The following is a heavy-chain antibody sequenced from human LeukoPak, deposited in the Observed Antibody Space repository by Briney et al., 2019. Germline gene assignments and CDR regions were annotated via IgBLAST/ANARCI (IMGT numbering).Heavy chain of an antibody. J-gene: IGHJ6*02. CDR2: IYTSGST. CDR1: GGSISSYY. Sequence: PSETLSLTCTVSGGSISSYYWSWIRQPAGKGLEWIGHIYTSGSTNYNPSLKNRVTMSVDTSKIQFSLKLSSVTAADTAVYYCARTLAYCGGDCPGYAMDVWGQGTTVTVSS. CDR3: ARTLAYCGGDCPGYAMDV. V-gene: IGHV4-4*07. D-gene: IGHD2-21*02.